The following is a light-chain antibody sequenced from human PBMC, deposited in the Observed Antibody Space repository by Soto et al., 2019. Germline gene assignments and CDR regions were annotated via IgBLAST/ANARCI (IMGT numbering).Light chain of an antibody. CDR2: EVS. Sequence: QSALTQPASVSGSPGQSITISCTGTSSDVGGYNYVSWYQQHPGKVPKLMIYEVSNRPSGVSNRFSGSKSGNTASLTISGLQAEDEADYYCSSYTSSSTPGVFGGGTKLTVL. V-gene: IGLV2-14*01. CDR1: SSDVGGYNY. J-gene: IGLJ3*02. CDR3: SSYTSSSTPGV.